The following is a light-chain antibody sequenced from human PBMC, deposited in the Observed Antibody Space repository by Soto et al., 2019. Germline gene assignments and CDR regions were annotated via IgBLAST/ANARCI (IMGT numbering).Light chain of an antibody. CDR1: QSVSSN. J-gene: IGKJ1*01. V-gene: IGKV3-15*01. CDR3: QHYNNWRRV. Sequence: EIVMTQSPATLSVSPGERATLSCRASQSVSSNLAWYQQKPGQAPRLLIYGASTRATGIPIRFSGRGSGTEFTLTISSLQSEDFAVYYCQHYNNWRRVFGQGTKVEIK. CDR2: GAS.